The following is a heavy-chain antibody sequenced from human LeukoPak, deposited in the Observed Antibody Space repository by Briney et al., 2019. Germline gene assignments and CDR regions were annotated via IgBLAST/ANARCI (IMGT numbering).Heavy chain of an antibody. CDR2: ISAYNGNT. CDR1: GYTFTSYG. Sequence: ASVKVSCKASGYTFTSYGISWVRQAPGQGLERMGWISAYNGNTGYAQKFQGRVTMTRDTSISTAYMELSSLRSEDTAVYYCARTYYYDSGSDNWFDPWGQGTLVTVSS. J-gene: IGHJ5*02. CDR3: ARTYYYDSGSDNWFDP. V-gene: IGHV1-18*01. D-gene: IGHD3-10*01.